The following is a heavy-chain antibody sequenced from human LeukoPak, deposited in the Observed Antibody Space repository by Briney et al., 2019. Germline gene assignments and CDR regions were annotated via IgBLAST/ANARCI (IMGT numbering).Heavy chain of an antibody. J-gene: IGHJ5*02. CDR1: VFTFSSYC. CDR2: IWYDGSNK. D-gene: IGHD3/OR15-3a*01. Sequence: GGSVRLSCAASVFTFSSYCMYWVRQAPCKGLEWVAVIWYDGSNKYYADSVKGRFTISRDNSKNTLYLQMNSLRAEDTAVYYCSDFWTWGQGTLVTVSS. V-gene: IGHV3-33*01. CDR3: SDFWT.